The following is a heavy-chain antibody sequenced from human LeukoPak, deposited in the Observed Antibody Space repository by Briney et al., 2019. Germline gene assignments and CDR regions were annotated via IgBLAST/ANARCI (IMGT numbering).Heavy chain of an antibody. CDR2: SYYSGST. CDR3: ARDRRGYSYGPYYYYGMDV. V-gene: IGHV4-31*03. D-gene: IGHD5-18*01. CDR1: GGSISSGGYY. J-gene: IGHJ6*02. Sequence: PSETLSLTCTVSGGSISSGGYYWRWSRQHGGEGVEWCGYSYYSGSTYYNHSLKSRVTISVDTSKNQISLKLSSVTVADTAVYYCARDRRGYSYGPYYYYGMDVWGQGTTVTVSS.